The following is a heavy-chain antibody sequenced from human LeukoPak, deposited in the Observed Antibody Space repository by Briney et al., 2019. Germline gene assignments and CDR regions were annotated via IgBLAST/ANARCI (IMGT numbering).Heavy chain of an antibody. V-gene: IGHV4-39*01. J-gene: IGHJ4*02. CDR2: FYYGGST. Sequence: SETLSLTCTVSGGSISTSSYSWGWIRQPQGKGLEWMGSFYYGGSTYYSPSLKTRVSIPVDTSKNEFSLRLTSVTAAETAVYYCARQVQFRGALHAGSHLDSWGQGILVTVSS. D-gene: IGHD2-2*01. CDR1: GGSISTSSYS. CDR3: ARQVQFRGALHAGSHLDS.